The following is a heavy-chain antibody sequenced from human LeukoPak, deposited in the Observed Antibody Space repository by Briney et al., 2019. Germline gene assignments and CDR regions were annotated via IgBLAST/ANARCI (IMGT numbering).Heavy chain of an antibody. CDR2: INWNGGST. Sequence: PGGSLILSCAASGFTFDDYGMTWVRQTPGKGLEWVSTINWNGGSTAYADSVKGRFTISRDNAKNSLYLQMNSLRAEDAAVYYCAKEDCSGGRCYSLHYWGQGTLVTVSS. J-gene: IGHJ4*02. V-gene: IGHV3-20*04. CDR3: AKEDCSGGRCYSLHY. D-gene: IGHD2-15*01. CDR1: GFTFDDYG.